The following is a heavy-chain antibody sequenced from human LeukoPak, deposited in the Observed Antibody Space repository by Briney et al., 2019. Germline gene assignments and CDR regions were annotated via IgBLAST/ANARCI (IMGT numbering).Heavy chain of an antibody. J-gene: IGHJ4*02. V-gene: IGHV3-21*01. CDR2: ISSSGAYI. Sequence: GGSLRLSCAASGFTFSTYSMNWVRQAPGKGLECVSSISSSGAYIYYADSVKGRFTTSRDSAKKSLYLQMNSLRAEDTAIYYCVGNYYDSSGLDYWGQGTLVTVSS. CDR3: VGNYYDSSGLDY. CDR1: GFTFSTYS. D-gene: IGHD3-22*01.